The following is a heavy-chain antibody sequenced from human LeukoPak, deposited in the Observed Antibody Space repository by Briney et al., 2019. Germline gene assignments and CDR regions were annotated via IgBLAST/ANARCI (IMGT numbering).Heavy chain of an antibody. D-gene: IGHD3-3*01. V-gene: IGHV1-8*01. Sequence: ASVKVSCKASGYTFTSYDINWVRQATGQGLEWMGWMNPNSGNTGYAQKFQGRVTMTRNTSISTAYMELSSLRSEDTAVYYCARTLYDFWSGYYLIGAFDIWGQGTMVTVSS. CDR1: GYTFTSYD. CDR2: MNPNSGNT. CDR3: ARTLYDFWSGYYLIGAFDI. J-gene: IGHJ3*02.